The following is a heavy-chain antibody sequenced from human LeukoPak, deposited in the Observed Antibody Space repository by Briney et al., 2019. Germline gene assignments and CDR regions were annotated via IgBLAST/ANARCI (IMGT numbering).Heavy chain of an antibody. CDR2: ISSNGGST. V-gene: IGHV3-23*01. Sequence: GGSLRLSCAASGFTFSSHAMSWVRQAPGKGLEWVSGISSNGGSTDYAGSVKGRFTISRDNSKNTLYLQMSSLRAEDAAVYYCATRGYSSGWYQYYFDYWGQGTLVTVSS. CDR3: ATRGYSSGWYQYYFDY. CDR1: GFTFSSHA. D-gene: IGHD6-19*01. J-gene: IGHJ4*02.